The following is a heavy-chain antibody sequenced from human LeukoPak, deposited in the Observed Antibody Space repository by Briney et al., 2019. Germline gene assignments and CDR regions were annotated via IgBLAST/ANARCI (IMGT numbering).Heavy chain of an antibody. CDR3: TTANYGDVVH. J-gene: IGHJ4*02. CDR1: GFIFINAW. V-gene: IGHV3-15*01. D-gene: IGHD4-17*01. CDR2: IKSKTDGGTT. Sequence: PGWSLRLSCAASGFIFINAWMSWVRPAPGKGLDWVGRIKSKTDGGTTDDAAPVKDRITISRDNSKNTLYLQMNSLKTEDTAVYYCTTANYGDVVHWGQGTLVTVSS.